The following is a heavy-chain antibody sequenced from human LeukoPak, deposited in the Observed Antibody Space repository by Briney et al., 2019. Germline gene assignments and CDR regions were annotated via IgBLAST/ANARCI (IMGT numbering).Heavy chain of an antibody. CDR1: GFTFSSYS. CDR3: ARAPARYCSSTSCYGFDP. CDR2: ISSSSSYI. D-gene: IGHD2-2*01. J-gene: IGHJ5*02. Sequence: AGGSLRLSCAASGFTFSSYSMNWVRQAPGKGLEWVSSISSSSSYIYYADSVKGRFTISRDNAKNSLYLQMNSLRAEATAVYYCARAPARYCSSTSCYGFDPWGQGTLVTVSS. V-gene: IGHV3-21*01.